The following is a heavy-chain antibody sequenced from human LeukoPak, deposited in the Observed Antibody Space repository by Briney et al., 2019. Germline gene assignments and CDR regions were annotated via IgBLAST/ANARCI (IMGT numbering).Heavy chain of an antibody. V-gene: IGHV4-30-2*01. CDR2: IYHSGST. D-gene: IGHD2/OR15-2a*01. CDR3: ASQLSPGIGYFDY. CDR1: GGSISSGGYS. J-gene: IGHJ4*02. Sequence: SETLSLTGAVSGGSISSGGYSWSWIRQPPGKGLEWIGYIYHSGSTYYNPSLKSRVTISVDRSKNQFSLKLSSVTAADTAVYYCASQLSPGIGYFDYWGQGTLVTVSS.